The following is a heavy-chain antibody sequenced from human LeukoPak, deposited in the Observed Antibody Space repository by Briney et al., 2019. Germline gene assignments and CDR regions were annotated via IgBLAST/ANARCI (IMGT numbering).Heavy chain of an antibody. CDR1: GFTFSSYA. CDR2: ISYDGSNK. V-gene: IGHV3-30*04. CDR3: ARARRDGYNNYFDY. Sequence: GGSLRLFCAASGFTFSSYAMHWVRQAPGKGLEWVAVISYDGSNKYYADSVKGRFTISRDNSKNTLYLQMNSLRAEDTAVYYCARARRDGYNNYFDYWGQGTLVTVSS. J-gene: IGHJ4*02. D-gene: IGHD5-24*01.